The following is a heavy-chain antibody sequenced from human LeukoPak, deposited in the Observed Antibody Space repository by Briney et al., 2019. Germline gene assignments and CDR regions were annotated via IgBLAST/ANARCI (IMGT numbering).Heavy chain of an antibody. J-gene: IGHJ4*02. CDR2: IYPGDSDT. CDR1: GYTFTSYW. CDR3: VIDTNNFYGSGSFDY. V-gene: IGHV5-51*01. Sequence: GESLKISCKGSGYTFTSYWIGWVRQMSGKGLEWMGIIYPGDSDTRYSPSFQGQVTISADKSISTAYLQWSSLKASDTALYYCVIDTNNFYGSGSFDYWGQGTLVTVSS. D-gene: IGHD3-10*01.